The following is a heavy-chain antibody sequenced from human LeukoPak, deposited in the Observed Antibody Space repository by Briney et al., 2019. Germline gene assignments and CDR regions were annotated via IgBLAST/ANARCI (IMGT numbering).Heavy chain of an antibody. CDR2: FNREDAAP. CDR3: ATLDSYYDNSGRPLLPD. D-gene: IGHD3-22*01. V-gene: IGHV1-24*01. J-gene: IGHJ4*02. CDR1: GYSVTELS. Sequence: ASVKVSCKVSGYSVTELSMHWVRQAPGLGLEWVGSFNREDAAPVYAQQFQGRVTMTEDTSTDTAFMELSSLRSEDTALYYCATLDSYYDNSGRPLLPDWGQGTLVTVSS.